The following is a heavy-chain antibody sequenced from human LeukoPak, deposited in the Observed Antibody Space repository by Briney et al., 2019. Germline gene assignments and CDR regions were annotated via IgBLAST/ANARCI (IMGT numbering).Heavy chain of an antibody. CDR1: GFTFSSYG. D-gene: IGHD3-16*02. J-gene: IGHJ4*02. V-gene: IGHV3-33*06. CDR3: AKDKADYVWGSYRLAPAAQPLDY. CDR2: IWYDGSNK. Sequence: PGGSLRLSCAASGFTFSSYGMHWVRQAPGKGLEWVAVIWYDGSNKYYADSVEGRFTISRDNSKNTLYLQMNSLRAEDTAVYYCAKDKADYVWGSYRLAPAAQPLDYWGQGTLVTVSS.